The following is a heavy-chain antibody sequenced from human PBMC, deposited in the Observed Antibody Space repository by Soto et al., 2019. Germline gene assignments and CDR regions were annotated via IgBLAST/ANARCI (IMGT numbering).Heavy chain of an antibody. V-gene: IGHV5-51*01. CDR2: IYPGDADT. Sequence: PGESLKISCKISGYNFSTHWIDWVRQTPGKGLEWMGVIYPGDADTRYSPSFQGQVAISADKSINTAYLQWSSLKASDTAIYFCARTNPDYSSGWYLDYWGQGTLVTVSS. D-gene: IGHD6-19*01. CDR1: GYNFSTHW. CDR3: ARTNPDYSSGWYLDY. J-gene: IGHJ4*02.